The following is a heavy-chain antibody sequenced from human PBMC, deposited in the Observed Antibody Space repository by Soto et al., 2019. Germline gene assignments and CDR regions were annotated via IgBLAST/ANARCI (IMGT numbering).Heavy chain of an antibody. V-gene: IGHV1-69*13. CDR3: ASGGEYYDENLPHYYFFGMHV. D-gene: IGHD3-16*01. CDR2: IIPIFGKA. Sequence: SVKVSCKASGYTFTSYYMHWVRQAPGQGLEWLGGIIPIFGKADYTQQFQGRVTITADEPTSTAYMEISSLRSEDTAVYYCASGGEYYDENLPHYYFFGMHVWGPGTTVTVSS. CDR1: GYTFTSYY. J-gene: IGHJ6*02.